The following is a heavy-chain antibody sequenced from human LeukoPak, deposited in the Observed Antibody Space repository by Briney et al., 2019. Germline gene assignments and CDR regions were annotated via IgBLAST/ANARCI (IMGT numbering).Heavy chain of an antibody. CDR2: IRYDGSYK. J-gene: IGHJ6*03. CDR3: AKDGGVRGPDFYYYMDV. V-gene: IGHV3-30*02. CDR1: GFTFSSYG. Sequence: TGGSLRLSCAASGFTFSSYGMHWVRQAPGKGLEWVASIRYDGSYKKYADSVKGRFTISRDNSKTTLYLQMNSLRAEDTAVYYCAKDGGVRGPDFYYYMDVWGKGTTVTISS. D-gene: IGHD3-10*01.